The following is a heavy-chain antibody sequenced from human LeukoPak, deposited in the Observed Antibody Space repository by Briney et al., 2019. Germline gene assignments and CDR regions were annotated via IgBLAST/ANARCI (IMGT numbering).Heavy chain of an antibody. D-gene: IGHD2-2*02. CDR3: ARIVPAAIRCFDL. Sequence: SETLSLTCTVSGGSISSSSYYWGWIRQPPGKGLEWIGSIYYSGSTYYNPSLKSRVTISVDTSKNQFSLKLSSVTAADTAVYYCARIVPAAIRCFDLWGRGTLVTVSS. J-gene: IGHJ2*01. CDR2: IYYSGST. CDR1: GGSISSSSYY. V-gene: IGHV4-39*07.